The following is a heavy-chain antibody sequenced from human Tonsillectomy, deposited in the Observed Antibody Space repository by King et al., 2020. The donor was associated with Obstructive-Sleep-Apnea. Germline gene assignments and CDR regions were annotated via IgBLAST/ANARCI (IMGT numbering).Heavy chain of an antibody. J-gene: IGHJ5*02. Sequence: VQLQQWGAGLLKPSDTLSFTCAVFDGSFSDYYCSWIRQPPGKWLEWIWEINHRGSTNYNPSLKSRVAISADTSRNQFSLTWRSVTAADTAVYFCARGSGAAAVNWFDPWGQGTLVTVSS. V-gene: IGHV4-34*01. D-gene: IGHD6-13*01. CDR2: INHRGST. CDR3: ARGSGAAAVNWFDP. CDR1: DGSFSDYY.